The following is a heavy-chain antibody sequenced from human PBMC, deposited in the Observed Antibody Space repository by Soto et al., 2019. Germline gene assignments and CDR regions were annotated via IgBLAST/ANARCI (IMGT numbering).Heavy chain of an antibody. CDR3: AIGWNDFPH. J-gene: IGHJ4*02. D-gene: IGHD1-1*01. Sequence: QVKLVQSGAEVKKPGSSVKVSCKASGGTFNSYVISWVRQAPGQGLQCMGGIIPMSGKANYARNFQGRVTITADESRSTVYMELSRLRSEDTAVYYCAIGWNDFPHWGQGTLVTAPS. V-gene: IGHV1-69*01. CDR2: IIPMSGKA. CDR1: GGTFNSYV.